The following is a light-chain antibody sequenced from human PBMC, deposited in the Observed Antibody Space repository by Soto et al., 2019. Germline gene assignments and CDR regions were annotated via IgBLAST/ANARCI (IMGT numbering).Light chain of an antibody. CDR2: GNS. J-gene: IGLJ2*01. CDR1: SSNIGAGYD. Sequence: QSLLTQPPSVSGAPGQRVTISCTGSSSNIGAGYDVHWYQQLPGTAPKLLIYGNSNRPSGVPDRFSGSKSGTSASLAITGLQAEDEADYYCQSYDSSLVFGGGTKVTVL. CDR3: QSYDSSLV. V-gene: IGLV1-40*01.